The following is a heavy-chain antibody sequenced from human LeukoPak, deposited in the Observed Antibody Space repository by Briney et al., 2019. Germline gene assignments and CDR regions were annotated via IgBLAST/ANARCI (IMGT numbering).Heavy chain of an antibody. CDR2: IYYSGST. D-gene: IGHD3-22*01. CDR1: GGSISSYY. J-gene: IGHJ5*02. V-gene: IGHV4-59*01. Sequence: SETLSLTCTVSGGSISSYYWSWIRQPPGKGLEWIGYIYYSGSTNYNPSLKSRVTISVDTSKNQFSLKLRCVTAADTAVYYCARAEQMYYYDSSGYYGSDWFDPWGQGTLVTVSS. CDR3: ARAEQMYYYDSSGYYGSDWFDP.